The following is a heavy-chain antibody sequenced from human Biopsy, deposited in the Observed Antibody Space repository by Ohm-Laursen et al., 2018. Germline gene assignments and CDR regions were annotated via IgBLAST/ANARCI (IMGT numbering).Heavy chain of an antibody. CDR1: GGSVSSSNYY. CDR2: IYNTERT. CDR3: AIDRVPRRGVMPVYYYGMDV. V-gene: IGHV4-61*01. Sequence: TLSLTCSVFGGSVSSSNYYWNWIRQTPGKGLEWIGFIYNTERTNYNPSLKSRVTISLDTSKNQFSLELSSVIPSDTAVYYCAIDRVPRRGVMPVYYYGMDVWGQGSTVTVSS. J-gene: IGHJ6*02. D-gene: IGHD2-21*01.